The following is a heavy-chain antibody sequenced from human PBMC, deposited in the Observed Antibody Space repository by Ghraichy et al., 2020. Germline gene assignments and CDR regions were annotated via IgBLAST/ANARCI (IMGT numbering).Heavy chain of an antibody. CDR2: ISYDGRNK. CDR3: AKVLRIFENYYYYGMDV. V-gene: IGHV3-30*18. D-gene: IGHD3-16*01. J-gene: IGHJ6*02. CDR1: GFSFSTYG. Sequence: GGSLRLSCGASGFSFSTYGMHWLRQAPGKGLEWVAFISYDGRNKHYIDSVKGRFTISRDNSKNTLYLQMKSLRVEDTAVYYCAKVLRIFENYYYYGMDVWGQGTTVTVSS.